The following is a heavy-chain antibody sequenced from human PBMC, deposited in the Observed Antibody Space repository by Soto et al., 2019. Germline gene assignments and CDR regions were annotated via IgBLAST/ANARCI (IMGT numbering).Heavy chain of an antibody. Sequence: ASVKVSCKVSGYTLTELSMHWVRQAPGKGLEWMGGFDPEDGETIYAQKFQGRVTMTEDTSTDTAYMELSSLRSEDTAVYYCARVKKYWDSSGNWFDPWGQGTLVTVSS. J-gene: IGHJ5*02. CDR1: GYTLTELS. CDR2: FDPEDGET. D-gene: IGHD3-22*01. V-gene: IGHV1-24*01. CDR3: ARVKKYWDSSGNWFDP.